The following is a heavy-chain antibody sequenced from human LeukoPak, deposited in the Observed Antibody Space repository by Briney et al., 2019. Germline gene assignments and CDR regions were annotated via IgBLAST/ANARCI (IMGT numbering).Heavy chain of an antibody. D-gene: IGHD4-11*01. V-gene: IGHV3-66*01. Sequence: GGSLRLSCAATGLTVSTNYMSWVRQAPGKGLEWVSVFYNGINTYYADSVKGRFTTSRDNSKNTLYLQMNSLRVEDTAVYFCARDPLQYHRYFDLWGRGTLVTVSS. CDR2: FYNGINT. CDR3: ARDPLQYHRYFDL. J-gene: IGHJ2*01. CDR1: GLTVSTNY.